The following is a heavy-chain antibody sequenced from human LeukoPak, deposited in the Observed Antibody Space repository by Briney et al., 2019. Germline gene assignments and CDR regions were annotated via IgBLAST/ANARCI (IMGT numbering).Heavy chain of an antibody. V-gene: IGHV3-53*01. Sequence: PGGSLRLSCAASGFTVSSNYMSWVRQAPGKGLEWVSVIYSGGSTYYADTVKGRFTISRDNSKNTLYLQMNSLRAEATAVYDCARGALFDYCGQGTLVTVSS. J-gene: IGHJ4*02. CDR1: GFTVSSNY. CDR3: ARGALFDY. CDR2: IYSGGST.